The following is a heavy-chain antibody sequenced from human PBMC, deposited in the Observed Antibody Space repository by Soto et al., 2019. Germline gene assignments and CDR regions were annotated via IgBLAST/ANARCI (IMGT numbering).Heavy chain of an antibody. J-gene: IGHJ6*02. CDR3: ARDRSFDRSYYHGIDV. V-gene: IGHV1-18*01. CDR1: GYPFTHYG. CDR2: ISPFNGNT. D-gene: IGHD3-10*01. Sequence: QVQLVQSGAEVKKPGASVKVSCKSSGYPFTHYGITWVRQAPGQGLEWMGWISPFNGNTNYGQTLQGRVTLTTDTTTSTVYMELRRLGSDDTAVYYCARDRSFDRSYYHGIDVWGQGTTVTVSS.